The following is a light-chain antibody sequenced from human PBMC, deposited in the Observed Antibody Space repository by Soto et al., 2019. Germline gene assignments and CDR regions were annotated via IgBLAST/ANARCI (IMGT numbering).Light chain of an antibody. CDR3: QQYGSSPTT. V-gene: IGKV3-20*01. CDR1: QSVSSSY. CDR2: GAS. Sequence: EVVMTQSPFTLSFSPGERATLSCIASQSVSSSYLAWYQQKPGQAPRLLIYGASSRATGIPDRFSGSGSGTDFTLTISRLEPEDFAVYYCQQYGSSPTTFGQGTRLEIK. J-gene: IGKJ5*01.